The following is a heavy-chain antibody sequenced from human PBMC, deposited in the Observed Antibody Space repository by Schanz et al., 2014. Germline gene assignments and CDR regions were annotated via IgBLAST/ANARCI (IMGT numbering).Heavy chain of an antibody. Sequence: QVQLVESGGGLVKPGGSLRLSCAASGFTFSDYYMSWIRQAPGKGLEWVSRTSHDGSFTTFADSVKGRFTISRDNARNTLYLQMNSLRAEDTAVYYCARKTDSSGTGDYWGQGTLVTVSS. CDR3: ARKTDSSGTGDY. V-gene: IGHV3-11*06. D-gene: IGHD6-19*01. CDR1: GFTFSDYY. CDR2: TSHDGSFT. J-gene: IGHJ4*02.